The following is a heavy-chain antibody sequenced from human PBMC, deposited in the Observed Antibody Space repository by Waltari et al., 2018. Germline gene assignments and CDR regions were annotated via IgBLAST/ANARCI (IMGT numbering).Heavy chain of an antibody. J-gene: IGHJ1*01. CDR2: IYSGDSK. V-gene: IGHV3-66*01. CDR3: ATTVPGTQYLKD. Sequence: DVQLVESAGTLVQTGGSLRLSCAASGFTVGGTFMSWVRQAPGKGVEWVSSIYSGDSKTYADSVKGRFTISRDNSKNTLYLQMNNLRVEDEGVYYCATTVPGTQYLKDWGQGTPVTVSS. D-gene: IGHD1-1*01. CDR1: GFTVGGTF.